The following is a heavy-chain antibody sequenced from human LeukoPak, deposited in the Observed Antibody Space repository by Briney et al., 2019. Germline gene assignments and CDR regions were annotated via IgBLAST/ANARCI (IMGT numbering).Heavy chain of an antibody. Sequence: GGSLSLSCAASGFTFGSYGMHWVRQAPGKGLEWVAFIRYDGSNKYYADSVKGRFTISRDNSKNTLYLQMNSLRAEDTAVYYCAKGGATSSSWYYFDYWGQGTLVTVSS. V-gene: IGHV3-30*02. J-gene: IGHJ4*02. CDR2: IRYDGSNK. D-gene: IGHD6-13*01. CDR3: AKGGATSSSWYYFDY. CDR1: GFTFGSYG.